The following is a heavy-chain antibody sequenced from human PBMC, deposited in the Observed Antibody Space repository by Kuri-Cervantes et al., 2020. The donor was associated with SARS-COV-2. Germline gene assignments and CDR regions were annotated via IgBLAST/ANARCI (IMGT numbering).Heavy chain of an antibody. Sequence: GESLKISCAASGFTFSSYAIHWVRQAPGKGLEWVAVISYDGSNKYYADSVKGRFTISRDNSKNTLHLHMNSLRAEDTAVYYCAKGWDTVLVPAAIFFDSWGQGTRVTSYS. CDR2: ISYDGSNK. V-gene: IGHV3-30-3*01. D-gene: IGHD2-2*02. CDR1: GFTFSSYA. CDR3: AKGWDTVLVPAAIFFDS. J-gene: IGHJ4*02.